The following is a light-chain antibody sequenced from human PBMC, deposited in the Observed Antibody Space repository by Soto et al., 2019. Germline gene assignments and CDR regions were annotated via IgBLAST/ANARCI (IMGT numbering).Light chain of an antibody. Sequence: EIVMTQSPATLCVSPGERATLSCRASQSVSSNLAWYQQKPGQAPRLFIYGAYTRATGIPARFSGSGSGTEFTLTIRSLQSEDFAVYYCQQYNNWPAITFGQGTQLEIK. V-gene: IGKV3D-15*01. CDR2: GAY. CDR3: QQYNNWPAIT. CDR1: QSVSSN. J-gene: IGKJ5*01.